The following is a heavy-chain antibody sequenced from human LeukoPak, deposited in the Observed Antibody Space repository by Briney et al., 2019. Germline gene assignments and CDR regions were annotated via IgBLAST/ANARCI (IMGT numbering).Heavy chain of an antibody. V-gene: IGHV4-30-4*08. Sequence: PSQTLSLTCTVSGGSISSGVYYWSWIRQPPGKGLEWIGYIYYSGSTYYNPSLKSRVTISVDTSKNQFSLKLSSVTAADTAVYYCASINYDFWSGSMDVWGKGTTVTVSS. CDR3: ASINYDFWSGSMDV. J-gene: IGHJ6*03. D-gene: IGHD3-3*01. CDR2: IYYSGST. CDR1: GGSISSGVYY.